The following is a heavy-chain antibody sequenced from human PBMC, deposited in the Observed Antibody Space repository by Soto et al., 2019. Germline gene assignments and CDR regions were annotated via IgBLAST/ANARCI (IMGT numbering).Heavy chain of an antibody. V-gene: IGHV3-33*01. CDR1: GFTFSSYG. CDR2: IWYDGSNK. D-gene: IGHD4-17*01. CDR3: ASTTGRYYYYYYGMDV. J-gene: IGHJ6*02. Sequence: LRLSCAASGFTFSSYGMHWVRQAPGKGLEWVAVIWYDGSNKYYADSVKGRFTISRDNSKNTLYLQMNSLRAEDTAVYYCASTTGRYYYYYYGMDVWGQGTTVTVSS.